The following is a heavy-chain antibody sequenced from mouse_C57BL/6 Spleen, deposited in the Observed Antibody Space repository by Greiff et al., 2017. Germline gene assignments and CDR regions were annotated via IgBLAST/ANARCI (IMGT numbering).Heavy chain of an antibody. J-gene: IGHJ3*01. CDR2: IRNKANGYTA. Sequence: VQLKESGGGLVQPGGSLSLSCAASGFTFTDYYMSWVRQPPGKALEWLGFIRNKANGYTAEYSASVKGRFTISRDNSQSVLYLQMNALGAEDSATYYSTRYIYGSGYGFAYWGQGALVTVSA. CDR1: GFTFTDYY. CDR3: TRYIYGSGYGFAY. D-gene: IGHD1-1*01. V-gene: IGHV7-3*01.